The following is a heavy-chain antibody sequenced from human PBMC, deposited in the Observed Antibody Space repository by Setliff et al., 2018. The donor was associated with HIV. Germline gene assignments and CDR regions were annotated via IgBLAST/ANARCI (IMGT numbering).Heavy chain of an antibody. J-gene: IGHJ6*03. CDR2: IYYSGST. CDR1: GGSISSSSYY. CDR3: ARDQAEYNFWSGYWGNYYYYMDV. V-gene: IGHV4-39*02. D-gene: IGHD3-3*01. Sequence: SETLSLTCAVSGGSISSSSYYWGWIRQPPGKGLEWIGSIYYSGSTYYNPSLKSRVTISVDTSKNQFSLKVRSVTAADTAMYYCARDQAEYNFWSGYWGNYYYYMDVWGKGTTVTVSS.